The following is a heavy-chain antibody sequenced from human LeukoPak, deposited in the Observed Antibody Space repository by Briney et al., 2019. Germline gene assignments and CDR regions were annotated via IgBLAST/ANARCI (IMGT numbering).Heavy chain of an antibody. V-gene: IGHV4-30-2*01. CDR1: GGSISSSDYS. CDR2: IYHSGST. Sequence: RTSETLSLTCAVSGGSISSSDYSWSWIRQPPGEGLEWIGDIYHSGSTYYNPSLKSRVTISVDRSENQFSLKLSSVTAADTAVYYCARCSYYYGSGTDGPGAFDIWGQGTMVTVSS. J-gene: IGHJ3*02. CDR3: ARCSYYYGSGTDGPGAFDI. D-gene: IGHD3-10*01.